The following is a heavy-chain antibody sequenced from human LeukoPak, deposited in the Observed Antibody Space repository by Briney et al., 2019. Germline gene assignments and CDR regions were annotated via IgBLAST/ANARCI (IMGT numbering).Heavy chain of an antibody. D-gene: IGHD2-21*02. CDR1: GFTFGSYS. V-gene: IGHV3-48*01. CDR2: ISRNNSTI. Sequence: GGSLRLFCAASGFTFGSYSMDWVRQAPGKGLEWVSYISRNNSTIYYADSVKGRFTISRDKAKNPLYLQMNSLRAEDTAVYYCARTPVDCHDCWGQGTLVTVSS. CDR3: ARTPVDCHDC. J-gene: IGHJ4*02.